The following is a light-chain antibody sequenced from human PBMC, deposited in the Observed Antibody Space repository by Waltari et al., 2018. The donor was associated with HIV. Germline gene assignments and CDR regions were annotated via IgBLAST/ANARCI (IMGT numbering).Light chain of an antibody. CDR1: QNIRNN. Sequence: DIQMTQSPASLSASVGDRVTLTCRASQNIRNNLIWYQQKPGKAPKLLIYTSSSLQSGVPSRFSGSGTATHFTLTISSLQPEDFATYHCQQSYTTPRTFGQGTKVEIK. CDR2: TSS. J-gene: IGKJ1*01. CDR3: QQSYTTPRT. V-gene: IGKV1-39*01.